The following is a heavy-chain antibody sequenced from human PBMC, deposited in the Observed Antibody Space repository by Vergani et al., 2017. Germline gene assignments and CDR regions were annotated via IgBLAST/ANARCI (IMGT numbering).Heavy chain of an antibody. CDR1: GYTFTGYY. D-gene: IGHD2-15*01. CDR3: ARDHQDSTTLDY. J-gene: IGHJ4*02. CDR2: INPNGDAT. Sequence: QVQLVQSGAEVKKPGASVKVSCKASGYTFTGYYIHWMRQAPGQGLEWIGWINPNGDATHYAQNFRGRVTLTRDTSSTTAYMDLASLTSDDTAIYYCARDHQDSTTLDYWGQGSLVTVSS. V-gene: IGHV1-2*02.